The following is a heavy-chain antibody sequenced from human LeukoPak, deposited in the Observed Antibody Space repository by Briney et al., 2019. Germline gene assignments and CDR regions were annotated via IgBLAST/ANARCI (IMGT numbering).Heavy chain of an antibody. J-gene: IGHJ4*02. Sequence: GGSLRLSCAASGFTFSSYWMSWVRQAPGKGLEWVPNIKQDGSEKYYVDSVKGQFTISRDNAKNSLYLQMNSLRDEDTAVYYCARASICFDYWGQGTLVTVSS. V-gene: IGHV3-7*03. D-gene: IGHD3-10*01. CDR1: GFTFSSYW. CDR2: IKQDGSEK. CDR3: ARASICFDY.